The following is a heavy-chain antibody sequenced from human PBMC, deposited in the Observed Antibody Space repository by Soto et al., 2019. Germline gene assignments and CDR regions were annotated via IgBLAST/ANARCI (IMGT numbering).Heavy chain of an antibody. V-gene: IGHV4-59*08. CDR1: GGSISSYX. J-gene: IGHJ4*02. CDR3: ARRNSSGFDY. CDR2: IYYSGST. Sequence: QVQLQESGPGLVKPSETLSLTCTVSGGSISSYXXXXXXQPPGKGLEWIGYIYYSGSTNYNPSLKSRVTIXVXTSKNQFSXXXXSVXXADTAVYYCARRNSSGFDYWGQGTLVTVSS. D-gene: IGHD6-19*01.